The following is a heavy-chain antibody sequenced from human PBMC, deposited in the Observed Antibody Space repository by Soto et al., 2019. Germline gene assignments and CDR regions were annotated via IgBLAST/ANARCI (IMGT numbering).Heavy chain of an antibody. Sequence: PGGSLRLSCAASGFTFSSYGMHWVRQAPGKGLEWVAVISYDGSNKYYADSVKGRFTISRDNSKNTLYLQMNSLRAEDTAVYYCAKDGTYYYDSSGYYHTFDYWGQGTLVTVSS. CDR1: GFTFSSYG. D-gene: IGHD3-22*01. J-gene: IGHJ4*02. CDR3: AKDGTYYYDSSGYYHTFDY. V-gene: IGHV3-30*18. CDR2: ISYDGSNK.